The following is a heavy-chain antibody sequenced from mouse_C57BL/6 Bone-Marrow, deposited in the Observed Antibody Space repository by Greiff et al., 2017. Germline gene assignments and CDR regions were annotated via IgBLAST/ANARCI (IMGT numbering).Heavy chain of an antibody. D-gene: IGHD2-3*01. CDR3: ARKGNYDGYLYYNAMDY. J-gene: IGHJ4*01. V-gene: IGHV1-64*01. CDR1: GYTFTSYW. Sequence: QVQLQQPGAELVKPGASVKLSCKASGYTFTSYWMTWVKQRPGQGLEWIGMIHPNSGSTNYNEKFKSKATLTVDKSTSTAYMQLSSLTSEDSAVXYCARKGNYDGYLYYNAMDYWGQGTSVTVSS. CDR2: IHPNSGST.